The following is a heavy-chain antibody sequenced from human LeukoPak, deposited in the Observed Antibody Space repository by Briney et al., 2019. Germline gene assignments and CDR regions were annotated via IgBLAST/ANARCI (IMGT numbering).Heavy chain of an antibody. V-gene: IGHV1-46*01. J-gene: IGHJ4*02. D-gene: IGHD5-12*01. CDR3: ALRGYGGYVYYFDY. Sequence: APXXXLEWXGIINPSGGSTSYAQKFQGRVTMTRDTSTSTVYMELSSLRSEDTAVYYCALRGYGGYVYYFDYWGQGTLVTVSS. CDR2: INPSGGST.